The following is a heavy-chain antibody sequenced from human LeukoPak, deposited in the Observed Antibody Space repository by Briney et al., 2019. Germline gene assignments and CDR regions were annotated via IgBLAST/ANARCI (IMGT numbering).Heavy chain of an antibody. Sequence: GASVKVSCKASGGTFSSYAISWVRQAPGQGLEWMGGIIPIFGAANYAQKFQGRVTITADESTSTAYMELSSLRSEDTAVYYCAIAVAGTIGFDYWGQGTLVTVSS. V-gene: IGHV1-69*13. CDR2: IIPIFGAA. CDR3: AIAVAGTIGFDY. J-gene: IGHJ4*02. CDR1: GGTFSSYA. D-gene: IGHD6-19*01.